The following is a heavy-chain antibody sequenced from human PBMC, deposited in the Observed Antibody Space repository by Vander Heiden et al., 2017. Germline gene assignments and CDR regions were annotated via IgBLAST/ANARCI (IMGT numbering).Heavy chain of an antibody. CDR3: ARDSWLAVAGTGPFDY. CDR1: GFPFSSYW. V-gene: IGHV3-74*01. Sequence: EVQLVESGGGLVQPGGYLRLPCAASGFPFSSYWMHWVRQARGKGLVWVSRINSDGSSTSYADSVKGRFTISRDNAKNTLYLQMNSLRAEDTAVYYCARDSWLAVAGTGPFDYWGQGTLVTVSS. CDR2: INSDGSST. D-gene: IGHD6-19*01. J-gene: IGHJ4*02.